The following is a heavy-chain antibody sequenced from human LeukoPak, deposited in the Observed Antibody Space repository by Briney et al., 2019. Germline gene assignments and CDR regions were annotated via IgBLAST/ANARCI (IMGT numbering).Heavy chain of an antibody. V-gene: IGHV3-49*03. CDR3: TRYPDTKPGCDFDY. CDR1: GFTFDDYA. Sequence: GGSLRLSCAASGFTFDDYAMSWFRQAPGKGLEWVGFIRSKAYGGTTEYAASVKGRFTISRDDSKSIAYLQMNSLKTEDTAVYYCTRYPDTKPGCDFDYWGQGTLVTVSS. CDR2: IRSKAYGGTT. J-gene: IGHJ4*02. D-gene: IGHD1-26*01.